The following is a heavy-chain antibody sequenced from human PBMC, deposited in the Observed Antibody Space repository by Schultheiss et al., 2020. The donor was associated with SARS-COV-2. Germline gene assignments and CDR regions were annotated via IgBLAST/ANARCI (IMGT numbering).Heavy chain of an antibody. Sequence: SQTLSLTCTVSGGSIRSGESYWSWIRQSPGKGLEWIGYIDYSGRIFYNPSLKSRLTISVDTSKNQFSLKLSSVTAADTAVYYCARADSSGYPDYWGQGTLVTVSS. CDR2: IDYSGRI. CDR1: GGSIRSGESY. J-gene: IGHJ4*02. CDR3: ARADSSGYPDY. V-gene: IGHV4-30-4*01. D-gene: IGHD3-22*01.